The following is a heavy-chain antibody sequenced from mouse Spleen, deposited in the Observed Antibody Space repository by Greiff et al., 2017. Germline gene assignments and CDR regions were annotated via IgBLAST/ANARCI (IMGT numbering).Heavy chain of an antibody. Sequence: QVQLQQSGAELVRPGTSVKVSCKASGYAFTNYLIEWVKQRPGQGLEWIGVINPGSGGTNYNEKFKGKATLTADKSSSTAYMQLSSLTSEDSAVYFCAREGGWLLPCFDYWGQGTTLTVSS. J-gene: IGHJ2*01. D-gene: IGHD2-3*01. V-gene: IGHV1-54*01. CDR1: GYAFTNYL. CDR2: INPGSGGT. CDR3: AREGGWLLPCFDY.